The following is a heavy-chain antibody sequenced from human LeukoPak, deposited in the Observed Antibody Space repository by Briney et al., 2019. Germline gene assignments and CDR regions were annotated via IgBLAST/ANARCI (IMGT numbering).Heavy chain of an antibody. CDR1: GGSISSGGYY. CDR2: IYYSGST. Sequence: SETLSLTCTVSGGSISSGGYYWSWIRQHPGKGLEWIGYIYYSGSTYYNPSLKSRVTISVDTSKNQFSLKLSSVTAADTAVYYCARSGDTAMVTPYYYYYCYMDVRGKGTTVTVSS. V-gene: IGHV4-31*03. CDR3: ARSGDTAMVTPYYYYYCYMDV. J-gene: IGHJ6*03. D-gene: IGHD5-18*01.